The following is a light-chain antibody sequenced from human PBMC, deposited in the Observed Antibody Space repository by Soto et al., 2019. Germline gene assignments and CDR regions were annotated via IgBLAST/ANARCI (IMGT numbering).Light chain of an antibody. J-gene: IGKJ1*01. CDR3: QQSYSALGT. CDR2: AAF. V-gene: IGKV1-39*01. CDR1: QSISNS. Sequence: DIQMTQSPSSLSASVGDRVTITCRASQSISNSVNWYQQKPGKAPNLLIYAAFTLQSGVPSRFSGSRSGTDFTLTISSLQPEDFATYYCQQSYSALGTFGQGTKVEIK.